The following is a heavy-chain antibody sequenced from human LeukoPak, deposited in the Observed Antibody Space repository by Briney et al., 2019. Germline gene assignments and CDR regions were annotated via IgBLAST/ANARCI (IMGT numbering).Heavy chain of an antibody. Sequence: PSETLSLTCTVSGGSISSSSYYWGWIRQPPGKGLEWIGSIYYSGSTYYNPSLKSRVTISVDTSKNQFSLKLSSVTAADTAVYYCARGVLVAATLDYMDVWGKGTTVTVSS. CDR2: IYYSGST. J-gene: IGHJ6*03. V-gene: IGHV4-39*07. D-gene: IGHD2-15*01. CDR3: ARGVLVAATLDYMDV. CDR1: GGSISSSSYY.